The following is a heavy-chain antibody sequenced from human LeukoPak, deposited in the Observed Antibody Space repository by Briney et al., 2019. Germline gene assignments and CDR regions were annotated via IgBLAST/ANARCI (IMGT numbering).Heavy chain of an antibody. CDR1: GFTFSSYG. D-gene: IGHD3-10*01. Sequence: PGRSLRLSCAASGFTFSSYGMHWVRQAPGKGLEWVAVISYDGSNKYYADSVKGRFTISRDNSKNTLYLQMNSLRAEDTAVYYCAKDRRGSGSYPLDYWGQGTLVTVSS. CDR2: ISYDGSNK. CDR3: AKDRRGSGSYPLDY. V-gene: IGHV3-30*18. J-gene: IGHJ4*02.